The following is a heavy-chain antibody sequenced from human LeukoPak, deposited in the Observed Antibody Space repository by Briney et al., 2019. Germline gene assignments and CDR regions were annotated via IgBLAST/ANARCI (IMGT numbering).Heavy chain of an antibody. V-gene: IGHV3-7*01. CDR1: GFTFSSYW. J-gene: IGHJ3*02. Sequence: GGSLRLSCAASGFTFSSYWMSWVRQTPGKGLEWVANIKQDGSEKYYVDSVKGRFTISRDNAKNSLYLQMNSLRAEDTAVYYCAREAYHYDSSGYYQNAFDIWGQGTMVTVSS. D-gene: IGHD3-22*01. CDR3: AREAYHYDSSGYYQNAFDI. CDR2: IKQDGSEK.